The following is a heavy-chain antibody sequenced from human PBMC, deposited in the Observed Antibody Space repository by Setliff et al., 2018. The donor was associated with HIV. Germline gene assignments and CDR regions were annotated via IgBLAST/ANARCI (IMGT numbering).Heavy chain of an antibody. CDR3: ARVPYRSAWFSGGHDAFDV. CDR1: GYTFSSYG. Sequence: GASVKVSCKASGYTFSSYGISWVRQAAGQGLEWMGWISGYNGNTKYVQKLQGRVTMTTDTSTRTVYMELRSLRHDDTAEYFCARVPYRSAWFSGGHDAFDVWGQGTMVTVSS. V-gene: IGHV1-18*01. CDR2: ISGYNGNT. J-gene: IGHJ3*01. D-gene: IGHD6-19*01.